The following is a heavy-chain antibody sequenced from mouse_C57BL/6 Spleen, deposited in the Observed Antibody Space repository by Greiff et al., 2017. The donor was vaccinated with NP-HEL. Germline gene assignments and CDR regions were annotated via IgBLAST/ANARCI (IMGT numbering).Heavy chain of an antibody. Sequence: VQLQESGAELVKPGASVKISCKASGYAFSSYWMNWVKQRPGKGLEWIGQIYPGDGDTNYNGKFKGKATLTADKSSSTAYMQLSSLTSEDSAVYFCVRNGVILVVAFDSWGQDTTLTVSS. CDR1: GYAFSSYW. D-gene: IGHD1-1*01. J-gene: IGHJ2*01. V-gene: IGHV1-80*01. CDR2: IYPGDGDT. CDR3: VRNGVILVVAFDS.